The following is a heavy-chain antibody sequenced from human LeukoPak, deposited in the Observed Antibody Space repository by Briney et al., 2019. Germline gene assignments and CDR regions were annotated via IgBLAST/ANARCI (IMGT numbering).Heavy chain of an antibody. CDR2: ISSSGSTV. V-gene: IGHV3-48*03. Sequence: GGSLRLSCAASGFSFGTYEMHWVRQAPGKGLEWVSDISSSGSTVYYADSVKGRFTTSRDNANNYLYLQMQSLRAEDTAVYYCSLLAVASPQDYWGQGTLVTVSS. CDR1: GFSFGTYE. D-gene: IGHD6-19*01. CDR3: SLLAVASPQDY. J-gene: IGHJ4*02.